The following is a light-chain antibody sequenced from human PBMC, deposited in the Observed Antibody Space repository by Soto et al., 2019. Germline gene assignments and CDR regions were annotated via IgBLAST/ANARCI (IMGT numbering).Light chain of an antibody. CDR2: GNT. V-gene: IGLV1-40*01. J-gene: IGLJ1*01. CDR3: QPYNSSLRGFL. CDR1: SSNIGAGYN. Sequence: QSVLTQPPSVSGAPGQRVTISCTGSSSNIGAGYNVHWYQHLPGTAPKLLIFGNTNRPSGVPDRFSGSKSGTSASLAITGLQADDEAFYYCQPYNSSLRGFLFGPGTKLTVL.